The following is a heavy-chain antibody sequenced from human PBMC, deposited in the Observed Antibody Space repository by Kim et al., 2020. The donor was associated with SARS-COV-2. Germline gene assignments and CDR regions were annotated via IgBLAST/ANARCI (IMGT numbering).Heavy chain of an antibody. CDR1: GYTLTELS. D-gene: IGHD6-13*01. Sequence: ASGKVSCKVSGYTLTELSMHWVRQAPGKGLEWMGGFDPEDGETIYAQKFQGRVTMTEDTSTDTAYMELSSLRSEDTAVYYCATNPVAAAYYYYGMDVWGQGTTVTVSS. V-gene: IGHV1-24*01. CDR3: ATNPVAAAYYYYGMDV. CDR2: FDPEDGET. J-gene: IGHJ6*02.